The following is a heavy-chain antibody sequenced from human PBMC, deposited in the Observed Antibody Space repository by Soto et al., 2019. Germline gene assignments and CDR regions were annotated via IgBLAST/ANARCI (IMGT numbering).Heavy chain of an antibody. J-gene: IGHJ4*02. V-gene: IGHV4-59*01. Sequence: PSETLSLTCTVSVVPISSYYWSWIRQPPGKGLEWIGYIYYSGSTNYNPSLKSRVTISVDTSKNQFSLKLSSVTAADTAVYYCARAYGDYVFDFWGQGTLVTVS. D-gene: IGHD4-17*01. CDR1: VVPISSYY. CDR3: ARAYGDYVFDF. CDR2: IYYSGST.